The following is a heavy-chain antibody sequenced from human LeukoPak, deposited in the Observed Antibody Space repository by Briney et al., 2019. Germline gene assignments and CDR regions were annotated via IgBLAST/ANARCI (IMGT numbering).Heavy chain of an antibody. CDR3: AKDRQQLVKGY. CDR2: ISGSGGST. J-gene: IGHJ4*02. V-gene: IGHV3-23*01. Sequence: GGSLRHSCAASGFTLSSYAMSWVRQAPGKGLEWVSAISGSGGSTYYADSVKGRFTISRDNSKNTLYLQMNSLRAEDTAVYYCAKDRQQLVKGYWGQGTLVTVSS. D-gene: IGHD6-13*01. CDR1: GFTLSSYA.